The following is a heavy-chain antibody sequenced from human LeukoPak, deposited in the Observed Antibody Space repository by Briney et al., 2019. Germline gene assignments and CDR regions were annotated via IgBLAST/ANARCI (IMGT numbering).Heavy chain of an antibody. D-gene: IGHD3-22*01. Sequence: ASVKVSCKASGYTFTSYAMNWVRQAPGQGLEWMGWINTNTGNPTYAQGFTGRLVFSLDTSVGTAYLQICSLKAEDTAVYYCARENYDSSGYYNNWFDPWGQGTLVTVSS. CDR2: INTNTGNP. CDR3: ARENYDSSGYYNNWFDP. J-gene: IGHJ5*02. V-gene: IGHV7-4-1*01. CDR1: GYTFTSYA.